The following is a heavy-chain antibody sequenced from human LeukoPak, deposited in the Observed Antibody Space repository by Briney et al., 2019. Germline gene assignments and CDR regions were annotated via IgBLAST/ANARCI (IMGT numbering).Heavy chain of an antibody. CDR3: ARGDIVVMGVDS. CDR1: GSTFSSFS. D-gene: IGHD3-22*01. Sequence: PGGSLRLSCAASGSTFSSFSMNWVRQAPGKGLEWVSSISGSSTYIYYAESVKGRFTISRDNAKKSLSLQMNRLRAEDTAVYYCARGDIVVMGVDSWGQGTLVTVSS. CDR2: ISGSSTYI. V-gene: IGHV3-21*01. J-gene: IGHJ4*02.